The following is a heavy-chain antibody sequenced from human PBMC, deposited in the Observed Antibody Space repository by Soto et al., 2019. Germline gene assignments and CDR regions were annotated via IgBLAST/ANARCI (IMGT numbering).Heavy chain of an antibody. CDR3: ARTYCTTTACQAHGIDV. D-gene: IGHD4-4*01. Sequence: PSETLSLTCAVNGGSFREYYWSWLRQPPGKGLEWIGEINQSGTTHYNPSLKSRITISVDTSGNQFSLKLSSVTAADTAVYFCARTYCTTTACQAHGIDVWGQGTTVTVSS. J-gene: IGHJ6*02. V-gene: IGHV4-34*01. CDR2: INQSGTT. CDR1: GGSFREYY.